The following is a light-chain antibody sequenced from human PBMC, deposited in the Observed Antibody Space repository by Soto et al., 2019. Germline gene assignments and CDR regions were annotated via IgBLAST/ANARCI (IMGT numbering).Light chain of an antibody. V-gene: IGKV3-15*01. CDR3: QQYNTWWT. CDR1: QSVSSN. CDR2: GAS. Sequence: IAMTPAPAPLSGSPGERATLSCRASQSVSSNLAWYQQKPGQAPRLLIYGASTRATGIPARFSGSGSGTEFTLTISSLQSEDFAVYYCQQYNTWWTFGQGTKV. J-gene: IGKJ1*01.